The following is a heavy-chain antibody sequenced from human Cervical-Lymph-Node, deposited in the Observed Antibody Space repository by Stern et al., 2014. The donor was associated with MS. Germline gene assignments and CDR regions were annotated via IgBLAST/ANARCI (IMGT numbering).Heavy chain of an antibody. D-gene: IGHD6-13*01. CDR1: GGSFSGYY. Sequence: QVQLQQWGAGLLKPSETLSLTCAVYGGSFSGYYWSWIRQPPGKGLEWIGEINHSGSTNYNPSLKSRVTISVDTSKTQFSLKLSSVTAADTAVYYCARVGSSSWYVNYWGQGTLVTVSS. CDR2: INHSGST. V-gene: IGHV4-34*01. CDR3: ARVGSSSWYVNY. J-gene: IGHJ4*02.